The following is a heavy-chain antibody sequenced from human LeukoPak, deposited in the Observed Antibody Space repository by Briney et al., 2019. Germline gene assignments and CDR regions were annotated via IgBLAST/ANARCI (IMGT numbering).Heavy chain of an antibody. J-gene: IGHJ4*02. Sequence: SQTLSLTCTVSGGSISSGSYYWSWIRQPAGKGLEWIECIYPSGSANYNPSLKSRVTISVDTSKNQFSMQLSSVTAADTAVYYCARHKVAGVDYWGQGTLVTVSS. CDR2: IYPSGSA. CDR1: GGSISSGSYY. D-gene: IGHD6-19*01. V-gene: IGHV4-61*02. CDR3: ARHKVAGVDY.